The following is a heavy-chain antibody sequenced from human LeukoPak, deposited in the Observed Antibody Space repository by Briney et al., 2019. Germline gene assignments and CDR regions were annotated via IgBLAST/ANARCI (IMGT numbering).Heavy chain of an antibody. V-gene: IGHV3-33*08. CDR2: IWYDGSNK. Sequence: GGSLRLSCAASGFTFSNAWMSWVRQAPGKGLEWVAVIWYDGSNKYYADSVKGRFTISRDNSKNTLYLQMNSLRAEDTAVYYCARVTSLTGYYNVHYYYGMDVWGQGTTVTVSS. J-gene: IGHJ6*02. CDR1: GFTFSNAW. CDR3: ARVTSLTGYYNVHYYYGMDV. D-gene: IGHD3-9*01.